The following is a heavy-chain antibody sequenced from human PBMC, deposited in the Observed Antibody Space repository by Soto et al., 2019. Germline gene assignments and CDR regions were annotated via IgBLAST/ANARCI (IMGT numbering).Heavy chain of an antibody. Sequence: GGSLRLSCAASGFTFSSYGMHWVRQAPGKGLEWVAVIWYDGSNKYYADSVKGRFTISRDNSKNTLYLQMNSLRAEDTAVYYCARDPPVEMATINDAFDIWGQGTMVTVSS. J-gene: IGHJ3*02. CDR1: GFTFSSYG. D-gene: IGHD5-12*01. CDR2: IWYDGSNK. V-gene: IGHV3-33*01. CDR3: ARDPPVEMATINDAFDI.